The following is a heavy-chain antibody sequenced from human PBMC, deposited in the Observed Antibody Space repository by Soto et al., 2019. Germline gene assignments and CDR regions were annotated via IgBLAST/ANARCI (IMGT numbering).Heavy chain of an antibody. V-gene: IGHV4-38-2*01. CDR2: IYHSGST. CDR3: ARAEYSSSSFFDC. D-gene: IGHD6-6*01. CDR1: GYSISSGYY. J-gene: IGHJ4*02. Sequence: SETLSLTCAVSGYSISSGYYWGWIRQPPGRGLEWIGSIYHSGSTYYNPSLKSRVTISVDTSKNQFSLKLSSVTAADTAVYYCARAEYSSSSFFDCWGQGTLVTVSS.